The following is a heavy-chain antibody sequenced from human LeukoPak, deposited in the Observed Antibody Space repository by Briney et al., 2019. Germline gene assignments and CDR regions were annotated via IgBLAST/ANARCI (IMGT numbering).Heavy chain of an antibody. Sequence: PGGSLRLSCAASGFSFSSYTMNWVRQAPGKGLEWVSYISSGSATIYYADSVKGRFTISRDNAKNSLYLQMNSLRAEDTAVYYCTREFLDLLTGDTYYYYYMDVWGKGTTVTVSS. J-gene: IGHJ6*03. CDR3: TREFLDLLTGDTYYYYYMDV. CDR1: GFSFSSYT. V-gene: IGHV3-48*04. D-gene: IGHD3-9*01. CDR2: ISSGSATI.